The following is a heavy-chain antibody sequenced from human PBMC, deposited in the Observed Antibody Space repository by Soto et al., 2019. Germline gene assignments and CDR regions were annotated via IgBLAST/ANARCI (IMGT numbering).Heavy chain of an antibody. V-gene: IGHV4-4*02. J-gene: IGHJ4*02. CDR2: IHHIGYT. CDR3: TKNLAYALDY. CDR1: GASVTNDNW. D-gene: IGHD2-8*01. Sequence: SETLSLTCDVSGASVTNDNWWSWVRQAPGEGLEWIGEIHHIGYTNYNPSLRSRVSMSVDRSKNQFFLSLSSVTAADTAVYYCTKNLAYALDYWGQGTLVTVS.